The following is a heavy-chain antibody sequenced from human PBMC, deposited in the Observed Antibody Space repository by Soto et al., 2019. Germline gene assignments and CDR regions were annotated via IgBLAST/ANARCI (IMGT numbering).Heavy chain of an antibody. V-gene: IGHV4-34*01. CDR3: ARHRTTSPLYFDY. CDR1: GGSFSGHY. Sequence: PSETLSLTCAVSGGSFSGHYWSWIRQPPGKGLEWIGELNHSGSTNYNPSLKSRVTISVDTSKNQFSLKLSSVTAADTAVYFCARHRTTSPLYFDYWGQG. D-gene: IGHD1-1*01. J-gene: IGHJ4*02. CDR2: LNHSGST.